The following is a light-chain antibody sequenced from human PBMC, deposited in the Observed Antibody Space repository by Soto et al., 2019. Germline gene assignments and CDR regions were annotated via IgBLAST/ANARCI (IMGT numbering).Light chain of an antibody. CDR2: DSS. V-gene: IGKV1-39*01. CDR3: HQSYSLPRT. Sequence: DLQMTQSPSSLSASVGDRVTITCRASQTINNYVNWYQQKPGKPPNLLIYDSSTLQRGVPSRFSGSGYGTDFTLTISSLQPEDFATYYCHQSYSLPRTFGQGTKVEIK. CDR1: QTINNY. J-gene: IGKJ1*01.